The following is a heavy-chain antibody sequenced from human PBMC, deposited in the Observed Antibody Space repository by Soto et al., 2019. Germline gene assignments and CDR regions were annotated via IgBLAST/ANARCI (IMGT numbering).Heavy chain of an antibody. J-gene: IGHJ3*02. Sequence: QVQLQESGPGLVKPSGTLSLTCAVSGGSVSSSNWWSWVRQSPGKGLEWMGEIYHSGSAHYNPSRETRVTISLDKSKNQFSLRLTSVTAADTAVYYCARVPGVVVSADDAFDIWGPGTRVIVSS. D-gene: IGHD2-21*02. CDR1: GGSVSSSNW. V-gene: IGHV4-4*02. CDR3: ARVPGVVVSADDAFDI. CDR2: IYHSGSA.